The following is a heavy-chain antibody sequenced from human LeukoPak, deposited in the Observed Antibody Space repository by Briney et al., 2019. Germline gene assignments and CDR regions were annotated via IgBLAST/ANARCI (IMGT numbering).Heavy chain of an antibody. CDR3: GRVPDYNNRMSFDP. CDR2: MYYSGYT. J-gene: IGHJ5*02. CDR1: VGPISSGIYY. V-gene: IGHV4-39*01. D-gene: IGHD4-11*01. Sequence: SETLPLTCSVPVGPISSGIYYWGWIRQPPGKGLERLGRMYYSGYTYYNASLKSRVTISVDACMNRVSLKLSSGSAGDTAMYYCGRVPDYNNRMSFDPWGERTPGTVSS.